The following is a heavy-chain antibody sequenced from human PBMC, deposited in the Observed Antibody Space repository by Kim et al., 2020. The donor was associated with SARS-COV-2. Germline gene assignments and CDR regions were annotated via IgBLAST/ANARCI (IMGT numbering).Heavy chain of an antibody. CDR3: AGVKRGFGVLIISYYYYYYMDV. V-gene: IGHV4-34*01. Sequence: SETLSLTCAVYGGSFSGYYWSWIRQPPGKGLEWVGEINHSGSTNYNPSLKSRVTISVDTSKNQFSLKLSSVTAADTAVYYCAGVKRGFGVLIISYYYYYYMDVWGKGTTVTVSS. J-gene: IGHJ6*03. CDR1: GGSFSGYY. CDR2: INHSGST. D-gene: IGHD3-3*01.